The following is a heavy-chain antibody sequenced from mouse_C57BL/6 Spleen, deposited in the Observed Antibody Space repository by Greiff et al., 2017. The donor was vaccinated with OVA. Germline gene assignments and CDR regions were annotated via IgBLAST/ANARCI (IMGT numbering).Heavy chain of an antibody. CDR1: GYTFTSYD. V-gene: IGHV1-85*01. Sequence: VQLQQSGPELVKPGASVKLSCKASGYTFTSYDINWVKQRPGPGLEWLGWIYPRAGSPKYNEKFKGKATLTVDTSSSTAYMELHSLTSEDSAVYFCARDYYGSSYEAWFAYWGQGTLVTVSA. CDR3: ARDYYGSSYEAWFAY. J-gene: IGHJ3*01. CDR2: IYPRAGSP. D-gene: IGHD1-1*01.